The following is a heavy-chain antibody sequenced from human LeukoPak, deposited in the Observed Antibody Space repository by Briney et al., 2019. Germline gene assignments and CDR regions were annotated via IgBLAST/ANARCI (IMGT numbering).Heavy chain of an antibody. J-gene: IGHJ3*02. V-gene: IGHV3-23*01. CDR2: IRDSGAST. CDR3: AKAGRSGWYPGWPFDI. CDR1: GFTFLTYA. Sequence: GGSLRLSCAASGFTFLTYAMSWVRQAPGKGLQWVSVIRDSGASTYYAGSVKGRFTISRDNSKNTLYLQMNSLRAEDTAVYYCAKAGRSGWYPGWPFDIWGQGTMVTVSS. D-gene: IGHD6-19*01.